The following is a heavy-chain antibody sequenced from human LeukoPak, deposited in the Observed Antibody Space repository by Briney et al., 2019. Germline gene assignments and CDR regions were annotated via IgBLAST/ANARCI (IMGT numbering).Heavy chain of an antibody. Sequence: SETLSLTCTVSGGSISSGGYYWSWIRQPPGKGLEWIGYIYHSGSTYYNPSLKSRVTISVDTSKNQFSLKLGSVTAADTAVYYCARDRTRKGTMVRGVTFGYWGQGTLVTVSS. CDR1: GGSISSGGYY. CDR3: ARDRTRKGTMVRGVTFGY. V-gene: IGHV4-30-2*01. D-gene: IGHD3-10*01. CDR2: IYHSGST. J-gene: IGHJ4*02.